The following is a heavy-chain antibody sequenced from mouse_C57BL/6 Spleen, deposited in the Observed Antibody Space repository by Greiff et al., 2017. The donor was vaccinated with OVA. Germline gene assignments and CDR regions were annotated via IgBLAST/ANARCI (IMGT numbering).Heavy chain of an antibody. V-gene: IGHV1-15*01. D-gene: IGHD1-1*01. Sequence: QVKLVESGAELVRPGASVTLSCNASGYTFTDYEMHWVKQTPVHGLEWIGAIDPETGGTAYDQKFKGEAILTADKSSSTAYMELRSLTAEDSAVYYCTRWGSTVVAKRIDYWGQGTTLTVSS. CDR1: GYTFTDYE. J-gene: IGHJ2*01. CDR2: IDPETGGT. CDR3: TRWGSTVVAKRIDY.